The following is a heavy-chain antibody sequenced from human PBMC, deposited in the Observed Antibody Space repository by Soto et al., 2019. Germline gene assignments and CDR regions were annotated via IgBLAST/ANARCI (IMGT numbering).Heavy chain of an antibody. CDR3: VFLALGKFDY. J-gene: IGHJ4*02. D-gene: IGHD1-26*01. CDR2: TTDSGGNS. Sequence: EVQLLESGGDLVQPGGYLRLSCAASGLTFSSNSMSWVRQAPGRGLEWVSSTTDSGGNSYYAYSVSVRFTISRDNSKNKLYLQMNSLRVEDTAIYQCVFLALGKFDYWGQGTLVIVSS. CDR1: GLTFSSNS. V-gene: IGHV3-23*01.